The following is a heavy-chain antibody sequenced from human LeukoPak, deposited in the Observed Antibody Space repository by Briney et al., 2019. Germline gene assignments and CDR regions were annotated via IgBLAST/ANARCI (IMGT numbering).Heavy chain of an antibody. CDR2: ISNTGNTI. V-gene: IGHV3-48*03. Sequence: PGGSLRLSCTTYESAFSSYEMNWIRQAPGKGLEWVSYISNTGNTIYYTDSVKGRFTISRDNAKNSLYLQMNSLRDEDTALYYCAGGLGSGWRYWGQGTPATVSS. J-gene: IGHJ4*02. D-gene: IGHD6-19*01. CDR3: AGGLGSGWRY. CDR1: ESAFSSYE.